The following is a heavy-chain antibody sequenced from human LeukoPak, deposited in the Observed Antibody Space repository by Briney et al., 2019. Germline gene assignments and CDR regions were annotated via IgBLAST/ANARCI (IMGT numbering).Heavy chain of an antibody. Sequence: GGSLRLSCAASGFTFSGSAMHWVRQASGKGLEWVGRIRSKANSYATAYAASVKGRFTISRDDSKNTAYLQMNSLKTEDTAVYYCTSPTSTYYYASSGYYPQGGYYYYYMDVWGKGTTVTVSS. CDR2: IRSKANSYAT. J-gene: IGHJ6*03. D-gene: IGHD3-22*01. CDR1: GFTFSGSA. CDR3: TSPTSTYYYASSGYYPQGGYYYYYMDV. V-gene: IGHV3-73*01.